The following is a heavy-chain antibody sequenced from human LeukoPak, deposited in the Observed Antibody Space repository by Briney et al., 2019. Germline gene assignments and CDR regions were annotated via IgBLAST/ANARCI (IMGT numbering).Heavy chain of an antibody. Sequence: GGSLRLSCTASGFTFGDYAMSWVRQAPGKGLEWVGFIRSKAYGGTTEYAASVKGRFTISRDDSKSTAYLQMNSLKTEDTAVYYCTRGGHPATLGAFDIWGQGTMVTVSS. CDR3: TRGGHPATLGAFDI. CDR1: GFTFGDYA. CDR2: IRSKAYGGTT. J-gene: IGHJ3*02. V-gene: IGHV3-49*04. D-gene: IGHD3-16*01.